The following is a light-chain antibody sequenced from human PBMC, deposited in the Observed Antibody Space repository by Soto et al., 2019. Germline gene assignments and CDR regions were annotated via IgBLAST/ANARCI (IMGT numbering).Light chain of an antibody. CDR2: EVS. CDR1: SSDVGGYNY. Sequence: QSVLTQPASVSGSPGQSITISCTGTSSDVGGYNYVSWYQQHPGKAPKVMIYEVSNRPSGVSNRFSGSKSGNTAALTISGIQTEDEADYYCSSFTSSSTEVFGGGTKLNVL. J-gene: IGLJ3*02. CDR3: SSFTSSSTEV. V-gene: IGLV2-14*01.